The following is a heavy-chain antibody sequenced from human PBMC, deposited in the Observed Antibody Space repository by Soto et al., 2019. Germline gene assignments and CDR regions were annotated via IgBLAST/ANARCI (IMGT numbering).Heavy chain of an antibody. D-gene: IGHD3-10*01. Sequence: EEQLVEAGGGLLQPGGSLALSCTASGFTSSNYWMHWVRQAPGKGLVWVSRTKSDGSGTSYTDSVKGRFTISRDNAYNTLYLQMSNLRAEDTAVYYCARGGFDYGPGRMDVWGKGTTVIVSS. CDR2: TKSDGSGT. CDR3: ARGGFDYGPGRMDV. J-gene: IGHJ6*04. V-gene: IGHV3-74*01. CDR1: GFTSSNYW.